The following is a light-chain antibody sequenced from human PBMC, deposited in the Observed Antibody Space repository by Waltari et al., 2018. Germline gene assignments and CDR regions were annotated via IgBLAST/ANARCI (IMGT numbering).Light chain of an antibody. CDR1: NNNVGKEG. CDR3: SAWDGNLKIYI. V-gene: IGLV10-54*04. J-gene: IGLJ1*01. CDR2: RNN. Sequence: QAGLTQPPSVSKGLRQTATLTCTGDNNNVGKEGAIWPTQHQGHPPHPLSHRNNNRPPGISGRFSASRSGNTASLTITGLQPEDEADYYCSAWDGNLKIYIFGPGTRVTVL.